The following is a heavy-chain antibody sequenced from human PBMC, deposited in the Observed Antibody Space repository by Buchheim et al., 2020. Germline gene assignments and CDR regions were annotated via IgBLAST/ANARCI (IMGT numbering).Heavy chain of an antibody. J-gene: IGHJ4*02. V-gene: IGHV3-30*18. CDR1: GFSFSTYG. CDR3: AKGGDYDS. CDR2: ITSDGSNK. Sequence: VQLVESGGGVVQPGTSLRLSCAASGFSFSTYGIQWVRQAPGKGLEWVALITSDGSNKYYLDSVKGRFAISRDNSKNTVYLHMNSLRADDSGVYYCAKGGDYDSWGQGTL. D-gene: IGHD2-15*01.